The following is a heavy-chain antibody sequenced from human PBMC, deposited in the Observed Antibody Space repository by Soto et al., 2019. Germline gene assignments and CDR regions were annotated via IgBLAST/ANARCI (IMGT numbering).Heavy chain of an antibody. CDR3: AALWFGELLEPDD. D-gene: IGHD3-10*01. V-gene: IGHV4-59*08. J-gene: IGHJ4*02. CDR1: GGSISSYY. Sequence: PSETLSLTCTVSGGSISSYYWSWIRQPPGKGLEWIGYIYYSGSTNYNPSLKSRVTISVDTSKNQFSLKLSSVTAADTAVYYCAALWFGELLEPDDWGQGTLVTVSS. CDR2: IYYSGST.